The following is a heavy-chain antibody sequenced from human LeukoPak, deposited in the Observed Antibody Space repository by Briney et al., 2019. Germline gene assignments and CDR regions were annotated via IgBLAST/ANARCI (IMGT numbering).Heavy chain of an antibody. Sequence: GGSLRLSCAASGFTFSSYAMSWVRQAPGKGLEWVSAISGSGGSTYYADSVKGRFTISRDNSKNTLYLQMSSLRAEDTAVYYCAKEGSSSWYEDIIDYWGQGTLVTVSS. CDR2: ISGSGGST. CDR3: AKEGSSSWYEDIIDY. V-gene: IGHV3-23*01. CDR1: GFTFSSYA. J-gene: IGHJ4*02. D-gene: IGHD6-13*01.